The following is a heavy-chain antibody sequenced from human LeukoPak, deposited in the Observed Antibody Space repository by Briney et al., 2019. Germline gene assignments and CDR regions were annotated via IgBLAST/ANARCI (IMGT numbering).Heavy chain of an antibody. CDR2: MSSSDDGR. D-gene: IGHD3-10*01. CDR3: ARGAPRFGELSGY. V-gene: IGHV3-23*01. CDR1: GFSFSSYA. J-gene: IGHJ4*02. Sequence: PGGSLRLSCATSGFSFSSYAMSWVRQAPGKGLEWVSAMSSSDDGRYYADSVKGRFTISRDNSKNTLYLQMNSLRAEDTAVYYCARGAPRFGELSGYWGQGTLVTVSS.